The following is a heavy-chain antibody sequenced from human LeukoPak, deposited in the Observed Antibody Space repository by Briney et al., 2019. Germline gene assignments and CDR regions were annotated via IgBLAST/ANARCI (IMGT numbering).Heavy chain of an antibody. Sequence: PGGSLRLSCAVSGFTFSAYWMTWVRQAPGKGLELVANIKTDGSAKHYVDSVKGRFTISRDNAKNSLYLQMNSLRAEDTAVYYCTRHTNWSFDFWGQGTLVTVSS. CDR2: IKTDGSAK. CDR3: TRHTNWSFDF. V-gene: IGHV3-7*01. CDR1: GFTFSAYW. D-gene: IGHD1-1*01. J-gene: IGHJ4*02.